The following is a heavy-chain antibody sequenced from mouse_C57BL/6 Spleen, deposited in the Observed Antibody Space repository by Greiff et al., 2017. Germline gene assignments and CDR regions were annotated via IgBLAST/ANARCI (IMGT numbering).Heavy chain of an antibody. D-gene: IGHD2-3*01. Sequence: QVQLKQSGPELVKPGASVKISCKASGYAFSSSWMNWVKQRPEKGLEWIGRIYPGDGDTNYNGKFKGKATLTADKSSSTAYMQLSSLTSEDSAVYSCASPYDAQHGFAYWGQGTLVTVSA. CDR1: GYAFSSSW. CDR3: ASPYDAQHGFAY. J-gene: IGHJ3*01. V-gene: IGHV1-82*01. CDR2: IYPGDGDT.